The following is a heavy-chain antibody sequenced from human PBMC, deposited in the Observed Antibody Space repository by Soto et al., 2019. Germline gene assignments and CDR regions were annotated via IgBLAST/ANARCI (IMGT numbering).Heavy chain of an antibody. V-gene: IGHV1-3*05. Sequence: QVQLVQSGAEEKKPGASVKVSCKASGYTFTSYAMHWVRQAPGQRLEWMGWINAGNGNTKYSQKFQGRVTITRDTSAGTADMELSSLRSEDTAVYYCARGSGYYYWDDYWGQGTLVSVSS. D-gene: IGHD3-22*01. CDR2: INAGNGNT. CDR1: GYTFTSYA. J-gene: IGHJ4*02. CDR3: ARGSGYYYWDDY.